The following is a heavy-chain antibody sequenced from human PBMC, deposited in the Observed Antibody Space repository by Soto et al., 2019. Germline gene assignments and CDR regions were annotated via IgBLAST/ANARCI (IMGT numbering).Heavy chain of an antibody. V-gene: IGHV1-46*01. J-gene: IGHJ6*02. CDR2: INPGNRIT. CDR3: ARDPNYYDFWAGSQYYHGMDV. D-gene: IGHD3-3*01. Sequence: VASEKASCKTSGYTFSNYFVHWVRQAPGQGLEWMGTINPGNRITPYALKFQDRVTITRDTSTSTVYLELSSLRSEDTAIYSCARDPNYYDFWAGSQYYHGMDVWGQGTTVTVSS. CDR1: GYTFSNYF.